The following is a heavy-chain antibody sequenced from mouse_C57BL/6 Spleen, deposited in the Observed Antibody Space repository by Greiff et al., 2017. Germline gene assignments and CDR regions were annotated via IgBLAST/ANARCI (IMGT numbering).Heavy chain of an antibody. V-gene: IGHV6-3*01. CDR2: IRLKSDNYAT. J-gene: IGHJ3*01. D-gene: IGHD2-10*01. CDR3: TAYCLFAY. CDR1: GFTFSNYW. Sequence: EVQLVESGGGLVQPGGSMKLSCVASGFTFSNYWMNWVRQSPEKGLEWVAQIRLKSDNYATHYAESVKGRFTISRDDSKSSVYLQMNNLRAEDTGIYYCTAYCLFAYWGQGTLVTVSA.